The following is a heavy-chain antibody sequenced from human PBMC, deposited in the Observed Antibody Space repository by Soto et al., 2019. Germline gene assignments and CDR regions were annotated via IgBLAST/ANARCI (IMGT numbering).Heavy chain of an antibody. D-gene: IGHD3-22*01. CDR3: ARGRYYDSSGPSDY. Sequence: SETLSLTCAVYGGSFSGYYWSWIRQPPGKGLEWIGEVNHSGSTNYNPSLKSRVTISVDTSKNQFSLKLSSVTAADTAVYYCARGRYYDSSGPSDYWGQGTLVTVSS. CDR2: VNHSGST. CDR1: GGSFSGYY. J-gene: IGHJ4*02. V-gene: IGHV4-34*01.